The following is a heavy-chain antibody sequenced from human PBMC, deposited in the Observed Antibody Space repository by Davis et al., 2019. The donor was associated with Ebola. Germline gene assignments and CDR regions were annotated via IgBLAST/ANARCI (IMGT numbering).Heavy chain of an antibody. V-gene: IGHV3-7*03. CDR2: ISPDGSET. Sequence: GESLKISCTGSGFTFSSHWLSWVRQAPGKGLQWVAKISPDGSETGYVDSVKGQFTISRDNAKHSLYLQMDSLRVEDTAVYYCAKRDIIRWFFGDWGQGSLVTVSS. D-gene: IGHD2-15*01. CDR3: AKRDIIRWFFGD. CDR1: GFTFSSHW. J-gene: IGHJ4*02.